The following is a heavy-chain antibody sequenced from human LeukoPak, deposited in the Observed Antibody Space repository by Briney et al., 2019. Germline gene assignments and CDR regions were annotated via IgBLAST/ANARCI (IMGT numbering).Heavy chain of an antibody. J-gene: IGHJ6*02. D-gene: IGHD6-19*01. Sequence: SVKVSCKASGGTFSSYAISWVRQAPGQGLEWMGRIIPILGIANYAQKFQGRVTFTADKSTSTAYMELSSLRSEDTAVYYCARGFFRRAGIVYYYGMDVWGQGTTVTVSS. CDR2: IIPILGIA. CDR1: GGTFSSYA. V-gene: IGHV1-69*04. CDR3: ARGFFRRAGIVYYYGMDV.